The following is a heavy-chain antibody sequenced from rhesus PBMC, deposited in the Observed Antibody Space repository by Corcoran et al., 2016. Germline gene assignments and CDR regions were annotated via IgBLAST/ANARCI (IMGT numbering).Heavy chain of an antibody. D-gene: IGHD3-16*01. V-gene: IGHV4S12*01. CDR1: GGVISGGYSH. Sequence: QVKLQEAGPGLVKAVETLSHPCAVSGGVISGGYSHWSCIRQPPGKGLEWNWGSYSGICKTNYNPTLRIRVTVSKDTSKNQVSLKLNSVTASDTAVYYCARKGHSGSFDLWGPGTPITISS. CDR3: ARKGHSGSFDL. CDR2: SYSGICKT. J-gene: IGHJ2*01.